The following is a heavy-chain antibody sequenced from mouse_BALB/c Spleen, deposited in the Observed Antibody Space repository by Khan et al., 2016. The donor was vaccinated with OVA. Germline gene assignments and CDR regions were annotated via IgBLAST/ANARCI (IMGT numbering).Heavy chain of an antibody. D-gene: IGHD2-12*01. CDR3: ARHTTGYTMDY. V-gene: IGHV1-4*01. J-gene: IGHJ4*01. Sequence: VQLQQSGADLARPGASVRMSCKASGYTFTSNTMPWVNQSPGQGLEWIGYINPSSGYTYYNQHLKDKATLTADKSSRTAYMLLSSLTSEDSAVYYCARHTTGYTMDYWGQGTSVTVSS. CDR1: GYTFTSNT. CDR2: INPSSGYT.